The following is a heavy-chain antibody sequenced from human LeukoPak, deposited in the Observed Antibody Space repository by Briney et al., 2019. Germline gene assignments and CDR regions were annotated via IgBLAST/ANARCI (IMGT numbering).Heavy chain of an antibody. J-gene: IGHJ3*01. Sequence: PSETLSLTCTVSGDSIISNIYWWDWVRLPPGRGLEWIGATFYTGRTFYSPSLKSRVTISVDTSKNQFSLDLSSATAADTAVYYCARRRHNFDFYDVWGQGTRVTVSS. CDR1: GDSIISNIYW. CDR3: ARRRHNFDFYDV. V-gene: IGHV4-39*01. D-gene: IGHD3/OR15-3a*01. CDR2: TFYTGRT.